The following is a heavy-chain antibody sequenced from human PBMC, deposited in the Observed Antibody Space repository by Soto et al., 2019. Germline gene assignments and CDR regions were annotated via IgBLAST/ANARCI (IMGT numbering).Heavy chain of an antibody. V-gene: IGHV3-30*18. J-gene: IGHJ6*02. CDR1: GFTFSSYG. CDR3: AKDYLLRGIFGVVTHPYYYGMDV. Sequence: GGSLRLSCAASGFTFSSYGMHWVRQAPGKGLEWVAVISYDGSNKYYADSVKGRFTISRDNSKNTLYLQMNSLRAEDTAVYYCAKDYLLRGIFGVVTHPYYYGMDVWGQGTTVTVSS. CDR2: ISYDGSNK. D-gene: IGHD3-3*01.